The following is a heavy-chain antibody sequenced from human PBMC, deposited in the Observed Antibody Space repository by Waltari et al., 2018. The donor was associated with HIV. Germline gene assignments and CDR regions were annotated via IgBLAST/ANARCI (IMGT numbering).Heavy chain of an antibody. Sequence: QVHLVQSGAELRKPGASVTVSCKASGYTFTNYGITWVRQAPGQGLEWMGWISGYNGDTKYAQKVRGRGTMTTDTSTSTAYLEMGSLRFDATAVYYCARDHYYGSSGYYSDYWGQGTLVTVSS. CDR2: ISGYNGDT. J-gene: IGHJ4*02. CDR1: GYTFTNYG. V-gene: IGHV1-18*01. CDR3: ARDHYYGSSGYYSDY. D-gene: IGHD3-22*01.